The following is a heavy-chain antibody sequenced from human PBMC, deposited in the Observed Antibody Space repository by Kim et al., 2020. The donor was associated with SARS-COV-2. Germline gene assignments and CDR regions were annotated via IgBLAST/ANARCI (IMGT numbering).Heavy chain of an antibody. J-gene: IGHJ3*01. CDR3: ARAESFYSGSGTYPAFDH. CDR1: GFNFSDYN. CDR2: ISFGSSYI. D-gene: IGHD3-10*01. Sequence: GGSLRLSCAASGFNFSDYNMNWLRQAPGKGPEWVSSISFGSSYIYYADLVRGRFTISRDNAKSSVFLQMTSLRAEDTAVYYCARAESFYSGSGTYPAFDHWGQGIRLTVSS. V-gene: IGHV3-21*01.